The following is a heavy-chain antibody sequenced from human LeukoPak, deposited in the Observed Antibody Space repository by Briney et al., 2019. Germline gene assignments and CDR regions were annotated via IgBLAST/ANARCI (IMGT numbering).Heavy chain of an antibody. CDR2: ISAYNGNT. J-gene: IGHJ5*02. CDR3: ARGRMGYSSSWYRRGKGSNWFDP. V-gene: IGHV1-18*04. CDR1: GYTFTDYY. D-gene: IGHD6-13*01. Sequence: GASVKVSCKASGYTFTDYYMHWVRQAPGQGLEWMEWISAYNGNTNYAQKLQGRVTMTTDTSTSTAYMELRSLRSDDTAVYYCARGRMGYSSSWYRRGKGSNWFDPWGQGTLVTVSS.